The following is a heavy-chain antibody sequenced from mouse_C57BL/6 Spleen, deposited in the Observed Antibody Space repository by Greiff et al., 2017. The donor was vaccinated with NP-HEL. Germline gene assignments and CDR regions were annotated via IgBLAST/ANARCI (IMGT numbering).Heavy chain of an antibody. J-gene: IGHJ3*01. D-gene: IGHD4-1*01. Sequence: VQLQQSGAELVKPGASVKISCKASGYAFSSYWMNWVKQRPGKGLEWIGQIYPGDGDTKYNGQFKGKATLTADKSSSTAYMQLSSLTSEDSAVYFCARKGLGRWFAYWGQGTLVTVSA. CDR1: GYAFSSYW. V-gene: IGHV1-80*01. CDR3: ARKGLGRWFAY. CDR2: IYPGDGDT.